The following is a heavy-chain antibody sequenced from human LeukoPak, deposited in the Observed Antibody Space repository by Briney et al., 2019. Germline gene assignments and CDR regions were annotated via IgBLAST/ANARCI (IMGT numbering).Heavy chain of an antibody. CDR1: GYIFTDYY. D-gene: IGHD6-19*01. Sequence: EASVKVSCKASGYIFTDYYIHWVRQAPGQGLEWMGWIIPNSGGTNYAQKFQGRVTMTRDTSITTAYMELSSLRSDDTAVYHCARSTSAWYDGYYFDYWGQGTLVTVSS. J-gene: IGHJ4*02. CDR3: ARSTSAWYDGYYFDY. V-gene: IGHV1-2*02. CDR2: IIPNSGGT.